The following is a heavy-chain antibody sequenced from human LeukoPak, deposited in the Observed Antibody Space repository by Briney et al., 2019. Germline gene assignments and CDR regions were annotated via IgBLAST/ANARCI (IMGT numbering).Heavy chain of an antibody. CDR1: GFTFSSYS. J-gene: IGHJ3*02. V-gene: IGHV3-21*01. CDR2: ISGSSSYI. Sequence: PGGSLRLSCAASGFTFSSYSMNWVRQAPGKGLEWVSSISGSSSYIYYADSVKGRFTISRDNAKNSLYLQMNSLRAEDTAVYYCARALRLGVVIIDAFDIWGQGTMVTVSS. D-gene: IGHD3-3*01. CDR3: ARALRLGVVIIDAFDI.